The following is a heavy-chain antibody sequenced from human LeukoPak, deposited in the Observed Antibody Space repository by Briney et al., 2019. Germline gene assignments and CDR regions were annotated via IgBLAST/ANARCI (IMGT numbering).Heavy chain of an antibody. CDR3: ARSGYGESGF. V-gene: IGHV1-8*01. D-gene: IGHD5-12*01. J-gene: IGHJ4*02. Sequence: GASVKVSCKASGYTFTNYDINWVRQAPGQGLESMGWMNPSTGNTNYAQRFQGRVTMTRDTSINTAYLELSSLRFEDTAVYFCARSGYGESGFWGQGSLLTVSS. CDR2: MNPSTGNT. CDR1: GYTFTNYD.